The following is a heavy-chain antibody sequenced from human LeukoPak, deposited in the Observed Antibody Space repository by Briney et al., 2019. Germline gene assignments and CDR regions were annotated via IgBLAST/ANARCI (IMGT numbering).Heavy chain of an antibody. CDR2: ISGSGGST. CDR3: ASPYYDILTGYQTKYFQH. J-gene: IGHJ1*01. Sequence: GGSLRLSCAASGFTFSSYAMSWVRQAPGKGLEWVSAISGSGGSTYYADSVKGRFTISRDNSKNTLYLQMNSLRAEDTAVYYWASPYYDILTGYQTKYFQHWGQGTLVTVSS. CDR1: GFTFSSYA. D-gene: IGHD3-9*01. V-gene: IGHV3-23*01.